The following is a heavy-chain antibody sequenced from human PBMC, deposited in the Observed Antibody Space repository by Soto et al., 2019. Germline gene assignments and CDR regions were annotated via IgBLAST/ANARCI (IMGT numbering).Heavy chain of an antibody. J-gene: IGHJ6*02. CDR2: IKQDGSEK. D-gene: IGHD3-22*01. V-gene: IGHV3-7*04. CDR1: GFPFSTNW. CDR3: ARFYYDSSGYLPSPYYYYYGMDV. Sequence: PGGSLRLSCAASGFPFSTNWMHWVRQAPGKGLEWVANIKQDGSEKYYVDSVKGRFTISRDNAKNSLYLQMNSLRAEDTAVYYCARFYYDSSGYLPSPYYYYYGMDVWGQGTTVTVSS.